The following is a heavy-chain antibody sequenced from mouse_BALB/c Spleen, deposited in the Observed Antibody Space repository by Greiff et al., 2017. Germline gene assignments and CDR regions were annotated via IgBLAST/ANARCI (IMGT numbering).Heavy chain of an antibody. CDR2: VNPYNGGT. D-gene: IGHD2-1*01. CDR3: ARSRGNYPAWFAY. CDR1: GYTFTDYY. V-gene: IGHV1-19*01. Sequence: VQLQQSGPELVKPGASVKMSCKASGYTFTDYYMDWVKQSHGESFEWIGRVNPYNGGTSYNQKFKGKATLTVDKSSSTAYMELNSLTSEDSAVYYCARSRGNYPAWFAYWGQGTLVTVSA. J-gene: IGHJ3*01.